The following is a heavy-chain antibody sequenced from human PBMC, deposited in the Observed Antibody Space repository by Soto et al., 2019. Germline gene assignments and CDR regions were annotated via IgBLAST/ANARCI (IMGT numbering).Heavy chain of an antibody. CDR3: ASGGYCSSTTPWVGGWCYGMDV. J-gene: IGHJ6*02. V-gene: IGHV3-53*01. CDR2: IYSGGST. Sequence: EVQLVESGGGLIQPGGSLRLSCAASGFTVSSNYMSWVRQAPGKGLEWVSVIYSGGSTYYADSVKGRFTISRDNSKNTLYLQMNSLRAEDTAVYYCASGGYCSSTTPWVGGWCYGMDVWGQGTTVTVSS. CDR1: GFTVSSNY. D-gene: IGHD2-2*01.